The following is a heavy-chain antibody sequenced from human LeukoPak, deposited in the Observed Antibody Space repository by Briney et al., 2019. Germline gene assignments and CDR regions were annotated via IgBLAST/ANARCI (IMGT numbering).Heavy chain of an antibody. CDR3: ARENSGSFTLDS. Sequence: GRSLRLSCAASGFTFSSNWISWVRQAPGKWLECVSNIKQDGSNSYYVDSVKGQVTISRDNTKNSLYLHMNSLRAEDTAVYYCARENSGSFTLDSWGQGTLVTVSS. D-gene: IGHD1-26*01. V-gene: IGHV3-7*01. CDR2: IKQDGSNS. J-gene: IGHJ4*02. CDR1: GFTFSSNW.